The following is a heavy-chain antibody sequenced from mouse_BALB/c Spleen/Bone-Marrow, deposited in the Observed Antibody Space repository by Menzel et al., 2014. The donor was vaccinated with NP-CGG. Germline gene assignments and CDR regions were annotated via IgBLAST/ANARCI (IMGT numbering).Heavy chain of an antibody. Sequence: EVKLVESGGGLAKPGGSLQLSCAASGFTFSAYVMSWVRQTPEKRLEWVATIISSGSYTYYPDSVMGRFTISRDNAKNTLYLQMSSLRSEETAMFYCSRLSMITTSFDVWGPGTTVTVSS. D-gene: IGHD2-4*01. J-gene: IGHJ1*01. V-gene: IGHV5-9-3*01. CDR2: IISSGSYT. CDR1: GFTFSAYV. CDR3: SRLSMITTSFDV.